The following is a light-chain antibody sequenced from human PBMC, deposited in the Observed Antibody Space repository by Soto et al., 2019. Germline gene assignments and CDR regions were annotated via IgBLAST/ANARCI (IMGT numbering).Light chain of an antibody. CDR1: SSNIGNNF. V-gene: IGLV1-51*01. CDR3: RSWDSSLTYV. Sequence: QSALTQPPSVSAAPGQKVTISCSGSSSNIGNNFVTWYQQLPGTAPKLLIYDNNKRPSGIPDRFSGSQSGTSATLGITGLQTGDEAVYYCRSWDSSLTYVFXTGTKVTVL. J-gene: IGLJ1*01. CDR2: DNN.